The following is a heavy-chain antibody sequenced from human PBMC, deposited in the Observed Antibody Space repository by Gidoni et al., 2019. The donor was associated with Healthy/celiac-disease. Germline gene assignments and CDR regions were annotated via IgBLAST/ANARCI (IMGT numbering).Heavy chain of an antibody. CDR3: ARDRYYYDSSGYYEMGYFDY. J-gene: IGHJ4*02. D-gene: IGHD3-22*01. V-gene: IGHV1-69*01. Sequence: QVQLVQSGAEVKKPGSSVKVSCKASGGTFSSYAISWVRQAPGQGLEWMGGIIPIFGTANYAQKFQGRVTITADESTSTAYMELSSLRSEDTAVYYCARDRYYYDSSGYYEMGYFDYWGQGTLVTVSS. CDR1: GGTFSSYA. CDR2: IIPIFGTA.